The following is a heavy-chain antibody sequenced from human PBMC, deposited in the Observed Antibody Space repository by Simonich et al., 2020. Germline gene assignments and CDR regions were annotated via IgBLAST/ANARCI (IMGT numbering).Heavy chain of an antibody. CDR2: ISYDGSNK. CDR1: GFTFSSYA. J-gene: IGHJ5*02. CDR3: ARDRNWGWFDP. D-gene: IGHD7-27*01. V-gene: IGHV3-30*07. Sequence: QVQLVESGGGVVQPGRSLRLSCAASGFTFSSYAMHWVRQAPGKGLEVVAFISYDGSNKYYADSVKGRFTISRDNSKNTLYLQRNSLRAEDTAVYYCARDRNWGWFDPWGQGTLVTVSS.